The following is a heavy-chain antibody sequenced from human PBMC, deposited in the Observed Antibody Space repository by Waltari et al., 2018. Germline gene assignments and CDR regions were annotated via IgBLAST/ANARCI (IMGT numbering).Heavy chain of an antibody. J-gene: IGHJ5*02. D-gene: IGHD5-12*01. V-gene: IGHV4-59*08. CDR1: GRSINGYY. CDR3: ARFSRLQLDWFDP. Sequence: QVQLQESGPGVVKPSETLSLTCTVSGRSINGYYWTGIRPSPVKGLEWIGDVYYSGSTNHTPFLKVRVAMSIDPSKNPFSLKVSSVTGAETAVYYCARFSRLQLDWFDPWGQGALVIVSS. CDR2: VYYSGST.